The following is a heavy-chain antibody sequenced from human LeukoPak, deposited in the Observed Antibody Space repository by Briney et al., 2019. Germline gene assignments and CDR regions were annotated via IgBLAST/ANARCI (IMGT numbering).Heavy chain of an antibody. CDR3: ATIAAAGPTPKNWFDP. CDR1: GGSISTSNYY. J-gene: IGHJ5*02. Sequence: SETLSLTCTVSGGSISTSNYYWSWIRQPPGKGLEWIGEINHSGSTNYNPSLKSRVTISVDTSKNQFSLKLSSVTAADTAVYYCATIAAAGPTPKNWFDPWGQGTLVTVSS. CDR2: INHSGST. V-gene: IGHV4-39*07. D-gene: IGHD6-13*01.